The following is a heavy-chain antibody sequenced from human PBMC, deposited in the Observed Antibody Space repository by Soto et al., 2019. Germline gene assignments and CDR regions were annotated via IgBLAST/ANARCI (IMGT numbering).Heavy chain of an antibody. CDR1: GGTFSSYA. CDR2: INHSGST. Sequence: SCKASGGTFSSYAISWIRQPPGKGLEWIGEINHSGSTNYNPSLKSRVTISVDTSKNQFSLKLSSVTAADTAVYYCARGLHYSNYVDYYYYGMDVWGQGTTVTVSS. J-gene: IGHJ6*02. CDR3: ARGLHYSNYVDYYYYGMDV. V-gene: IGHV4-34*01. D-gene: IGHD4-4*01.